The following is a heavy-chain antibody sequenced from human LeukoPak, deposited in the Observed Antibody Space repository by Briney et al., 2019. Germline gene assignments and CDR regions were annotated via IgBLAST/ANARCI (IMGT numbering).Heavy chain of an antibody. CDR3: TTGGYYDSIAAFDI. V-gene: IGHV3-15*01. D-gene: IGHD3-22*01. Sequence: GGSLRLSCAASGFTFSNAWMSWVRQAPGKGLEWVGRIKSKTDGGTTDYAAPVKGRFTISRDDSKNTLYLQMNSLKTEDTAVYYCTTGGYYDSIAAFDIWGQGTMVTVSS. J-gene: IGHJ3*02. CDR1: GFTFSNAW. CDR2: IKSKTDGGTT.